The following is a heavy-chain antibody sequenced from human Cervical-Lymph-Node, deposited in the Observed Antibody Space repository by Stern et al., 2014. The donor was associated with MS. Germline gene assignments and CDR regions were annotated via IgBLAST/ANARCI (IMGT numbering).Heavy chain of an antibody. CDR2: FDPEHCET. CDR1: GYTLREIS. Sequence: VQLVESGAEVKKPGASVKVSCKVSGYTLREISMHWVRQAPGKGLEWMGGFDPEHCETRYAQKFQGRVTMAEGRSTDTAYMELSSLRSEDTAVYYCATHRGRVTYYYGMDVWGQGTTVTVSS. V-gene: IGHV1-24*01. CDR3: ATHRGRVTYYYGMDV. D-gene: IGHD2-21*02. J-gene: IGHJ6*02.